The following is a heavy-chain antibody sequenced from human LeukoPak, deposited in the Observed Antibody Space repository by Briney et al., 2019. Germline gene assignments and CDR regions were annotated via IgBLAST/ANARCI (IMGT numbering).Heavy chain of an antibody. V-gene: IGHV3-11*06. CDR1: GFTFSDYY. CDR2: ISSSSSYT. Sequence: GGSLRLSCAASGFTFSDYYMSWIRQAPGKGLEWVSYISSSSSYTNYADSVKCRFTISRDNAKNSLYLQMNSLRAEDTAVYYCARPSGSSGWYARGFDPWGQGTLVTVSS. D-gene: IGHD6-19*01. CDR3: ARPSGSSGWYARGFDP. J-gene: IGHJ5*02.